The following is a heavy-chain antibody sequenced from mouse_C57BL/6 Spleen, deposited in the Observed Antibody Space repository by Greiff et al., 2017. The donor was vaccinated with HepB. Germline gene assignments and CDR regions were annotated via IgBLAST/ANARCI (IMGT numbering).Heavy chain of an antibody. D-gene: IGHD4-1*01. V-gene: IGHV1-26*01. Sequence: EVQLQQSGPELVKPGASVKISCKASGYTFTDYYMNWVKQSHGKSLEWIGDINPNNGGTSYNQKFKGKATLTVDKSSSTAYMELRSLTSEDSAVYYCANPLTGYAMDYWGQGTSVTVSS. J-gene: IGHJ4*01. CDR2: INPNNGGT. CDR1: GYTFTDYY. CDR3: ANPLTGYAMDY.